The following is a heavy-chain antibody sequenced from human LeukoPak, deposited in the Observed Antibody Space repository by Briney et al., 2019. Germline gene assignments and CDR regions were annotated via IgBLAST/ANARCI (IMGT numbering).Heavy chain of an antibody. Sequence: GGSLRLSCAASGFTFSSYAMSWVRQAPGKGLEWVSSISSSSSYIYYADSVKGRFTISRDNAKNSLYLQMNSLRAEDTAMYYCARDPSGDAGYYYYYGMDVWGQGTTVTVSS. CDR2: ISSSSSYI. D-gene: IGHD2-21*02. CDR1: GFTFSSYA. CDR3: ARDPSGDAGYYYYYGMDV. V-gene: IGHV3-21*01. J-gene: IGHJ6*02.